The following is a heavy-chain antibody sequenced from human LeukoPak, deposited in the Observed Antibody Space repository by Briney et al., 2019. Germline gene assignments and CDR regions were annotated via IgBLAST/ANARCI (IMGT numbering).Heavy chain of an antibody. CDR3: ASRGARLRCFDWVLDY. J-gene: IGHJ4*02. Sequence: SETLSLTCTVSGGSISSGGYYWSWIRQHPGKGLEWIGYIYYSGSTYYNPSLKSRVTISVDTSKNQFSLKLSSVTAADTAVYYCASRGARLRCFDWVLDYWGQGTLVTVSS. CDR2: IYYSGST. CDR1: GGSISSGGYY. V-gene: IGHV4-31*03. D-gene: IGHD3-9*01.